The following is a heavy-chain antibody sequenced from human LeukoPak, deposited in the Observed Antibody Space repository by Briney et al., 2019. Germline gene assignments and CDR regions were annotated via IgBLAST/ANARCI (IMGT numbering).Heavy chain of an antibody. V-gene: IGHV3-33*01. CDR2: IWYDGSNK. CDR1: GFTFSSYG. Sequence: GGSLRLSCAAPGFTFSSYGMHWVRQAPGKGLEWVAVIWYDGSNKYYADSVKGRFTISRDNSKNTLYLQMNSLRAEDTAVYYCARDALTTADAFDIWGQGTMVTVSS. D-gene: IGHD4/OR15-4a*01. J-gene: IGHJ3*02. CDR3: ARDALTTADAFDI.